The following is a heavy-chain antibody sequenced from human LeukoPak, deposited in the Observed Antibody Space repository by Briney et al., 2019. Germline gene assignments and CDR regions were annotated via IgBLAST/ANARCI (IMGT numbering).Heavy chain of an antibody. CDR3: AGQGTLVYDSSGYYSPSFDY. CDR1: GGSISISSYY. J-gene: IGHJ4*02. Sequence: SETLSLTCTVSGGSISISSYYWGWIRQPPGKGLEWIVSIYYSGSTYYNPSLKSRVTISVDTSKNQFSLKLSSVTAADTAVYYCAGQGTLVYDSSGYYSPSFDYWGQGTLVTVSS. CDR2: IYYSGST. D-gene: IGHD3-22*01. V-gene: IGHV4-39*01.